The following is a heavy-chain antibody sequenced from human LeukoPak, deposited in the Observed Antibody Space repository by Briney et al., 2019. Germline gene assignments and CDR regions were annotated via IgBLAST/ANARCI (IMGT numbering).Heavy chain of an antibody. CDR3: ARDHKDWGVFDY. CDR1: GFTFSSYD. Sequence: GGSLRLSCAASGFTFSSYDMHWVRQAPGKGLEWVAFIRYDGSNKYYADSVKGRFTISRDNSKNTLYLQMNSLRAEDTAVYYCARDHKDWGVFDYWGQGTLVTVSS. D-gene: IGHD7-27*01. V-gene: IGHV3-30*02. CDR2: IRYDGSNK. J-gene: IGHJ4*02.